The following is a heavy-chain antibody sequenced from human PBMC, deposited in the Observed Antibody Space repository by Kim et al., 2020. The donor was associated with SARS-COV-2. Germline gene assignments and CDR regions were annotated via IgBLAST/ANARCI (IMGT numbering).Heavy chain of an antibody. Sequence: SETLSLTCTVSGGSISSSSYYWGWIRQPPGKGLEWIGSIYYSGSTYYNPSLKSRVTISVDTSKNQFSLKLSSVTAADTAVYYCASGPYGDPPSFDYWGQGTLVTVSS. D-gene: IGHD4-17*01. V-gene: IGHV4-39*01. J-gene: IGHJ4*02. CDR3: ASGPYGDPPSFDY. CDR1: GGSISSSSYY. CDR2: IYYSGST.